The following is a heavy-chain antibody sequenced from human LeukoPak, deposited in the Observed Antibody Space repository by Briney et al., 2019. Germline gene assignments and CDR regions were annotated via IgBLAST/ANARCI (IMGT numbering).Heavy chain of an antibody. CDR1: GFTFSSYW. J-gene: IGHJ4*02. CDR2: INSDGSST. Sequence: GGSLRLSCAASGFTFSSYWMHWVRQAPGKGLVWVSRINSDGSSTSYADSVKGRFTISRDNAKNTLYLQMNSLRAEDTAVYYCARAYKGFGELSPYFDYWGQGTLVTVSS. D-gene: IGHD3-10*01. CDR3: ARAYKGFGELSPYFDY. V-gene: IGHV3-74*01.